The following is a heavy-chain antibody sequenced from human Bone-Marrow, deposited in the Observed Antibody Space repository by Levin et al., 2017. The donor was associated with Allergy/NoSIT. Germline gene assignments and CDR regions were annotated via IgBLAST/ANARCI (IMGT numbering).Heavy chain of an antibody. J-gene: IGHJ6*03. V-gene: IGHV3-33*01. CDR2: ISYDGGHK. CDR1: GFTFSAFG. CDR3: TRAAESLHDFWSGYYRGYYYYYYMDV. D-gene: IGHD3-3*01. Sequence: SCAASGFTFSAFGMHWVRQPPGRGLEWVAVISYDGGHKFYADSVKGRFTISRDNSKNTHYLQMNSLRAEDTAVYYCTRAAESLHDFWSGYYRGYYYYYYMDVWGKGTTVTVSS.